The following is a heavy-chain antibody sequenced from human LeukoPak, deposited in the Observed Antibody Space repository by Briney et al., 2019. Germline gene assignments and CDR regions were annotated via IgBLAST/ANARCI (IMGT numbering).Heavy chain of an antibody. J-gene: IGHJ4*02. CDR1: GYTXTNYY. V-gene: IGHV1-46*01. CDR2: INPSGGST. D-gene: IGHD1-26*01. CDR3: ARVSGSYVYFDY. Sequence: ASVKVSCKASGYTXTNYYMHWVRQAPGQGLEWMGIINPSGGSTTYAQKFQDRVTMTRDTSTTTVYMELSSLRSEDTAVYYCARVSGSYVYFDYWGQGTLVTVSS.